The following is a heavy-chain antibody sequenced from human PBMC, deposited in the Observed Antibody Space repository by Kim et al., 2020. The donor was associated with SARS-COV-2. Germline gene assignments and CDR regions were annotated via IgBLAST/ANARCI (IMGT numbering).Heavy chain of an antibody. V-gene: IGHV3-33*05. D-gene: IGHD6-19*01. CDR2: SPYEGRNE. CDR1: GFTLRVHG. CDR3: ARDGGSGWSPSYYFDN. J-gene: IGHJ4*02. Sequence: GGSLRLSCATSGFTLRVHGIHWVRQAPGRGLEWVAVSPYEGRNEKYADSVKGRFTISRDTSKNRLYLQMSSLRVEDTAGYYCARDGGSGWSPSYYFDNWGQGTLVTVSS.